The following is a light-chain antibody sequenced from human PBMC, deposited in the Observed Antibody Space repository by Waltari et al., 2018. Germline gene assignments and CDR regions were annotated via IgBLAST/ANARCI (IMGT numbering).Light chain of an antibody. CDR2: RSS. V-gene: IGKV3-15*01. Sequence: ETVVTQSPATLSMSPGERATLSCRPSQSIGSSLTWSQQRPGQAPRLLIYRSSTRATGIPDRFSGSGSETEFTLTISSLQSEDIAVYYCQQYNNWPPGTFGQGTKVEI. CDR3: QQYNNWPPGT. CDR1: QSIGSS. J-gene: IGKJ1*01.